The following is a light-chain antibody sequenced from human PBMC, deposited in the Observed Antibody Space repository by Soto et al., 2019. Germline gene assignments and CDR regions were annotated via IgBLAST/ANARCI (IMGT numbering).Light chain of an antibody. Sequence: QSVLTQPASVSESPGQSISISCGGGRNDIGTYNLVSWYQQHPGKAPKLIIYEGNKRPSGVSNRFSGSRSGNTASLTISGLQAEDEADYYCCSYTDGSLPGEVFGGGTKLTVL. V-gene: IGLV2-23*01. CDR3: CSYTDGSLPGEV. J-gene: IGLJ2*01. CDR2: EGN. CDR1: RNDIGTYNL.